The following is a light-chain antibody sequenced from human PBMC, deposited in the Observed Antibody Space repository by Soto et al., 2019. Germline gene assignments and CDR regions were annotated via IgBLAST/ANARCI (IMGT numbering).Light chain of an antibody. Sequence: EIVLTQSPDTLSLSPGERATLSCRASQSVSGYLGWYQQKPGQAPRLLIYDASNRAYGVPARFRGSGSRTNFTLAFARLEPAEFAVYYCQQRSNWPYLTFGGGTRV. CDR3: QQRSNWPYLT. J-gene: IGKJ4*01. V-gene: IGKV3-11*01. CDR1: QSVSGY. CDR2: DAS.